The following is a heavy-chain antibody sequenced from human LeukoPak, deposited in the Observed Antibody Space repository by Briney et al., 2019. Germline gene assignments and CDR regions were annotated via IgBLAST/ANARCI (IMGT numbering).Heavy chain of an antibody. Sequence: GGSLRLSCAASGFTFSDSYMSWIRQAPGKGLEWLSYISNGGCTIYYADSVKGRFTISRDNAHNSLYLQMNSLRVEDSAVYYCSRDPRLLDYWGQGTLVTVSS. J-gene: IGHJ4*02. CDR3: SRDPRLLDY. CDR2: ISNGGCTI. V-gene: IGHV3-11*04. CDR1: GFTFSDSY.